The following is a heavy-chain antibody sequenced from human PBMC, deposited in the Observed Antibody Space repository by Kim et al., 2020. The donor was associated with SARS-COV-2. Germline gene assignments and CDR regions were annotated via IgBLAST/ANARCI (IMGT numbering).Heavy chain of an antibody. Sequence: SVKGRFTISRDNSKNTLYLQMNSLRAEDTAVYYCARDQGIVVVTKGPHDYWGQGTLVTVSS. D-gene: IGHD2-21*02. CDR3: ARDQGIVVVTKGPHDY. J-gene: IGHJ4*02. V-gene: IGHV3-30*01.